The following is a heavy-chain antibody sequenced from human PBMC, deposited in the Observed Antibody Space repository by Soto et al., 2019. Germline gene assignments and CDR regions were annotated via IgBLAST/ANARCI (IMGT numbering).Heavy chain of an antibody. CDR3: ARVGPGYYDSSGYPQGAFDI. CDR2: INPNSGGT. CDR1: GYIFTDYY. J-gene: IGHJ3*02. Sequence: GASVKVSCKASGYIFTDYYMHWVRQAPGQELGWMGRINPNSGGTNYAQKFQGRVTMTRDTSISTAYTELSSLRSEDTATYYCARVGPGYYDSSGYPQGAFDIWGQGTMVTVSS. D-gene: IGHD3-22*01. V-gene: IGHV1-2*06.